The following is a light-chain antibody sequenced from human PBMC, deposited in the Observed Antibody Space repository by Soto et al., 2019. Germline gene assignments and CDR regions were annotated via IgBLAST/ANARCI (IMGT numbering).Light chain of an antibody. V-gene: IGLV1-51*01. CDR1: SSNIGVNY. J-gene: IGLJ3*02. CDR3: GTWDSSLSAGQGV. Sequence: QSVLTQPPSVSAAPGQKVTISCSGSSSNIGVNYVSWYQKVPGTAPKLLIYDNDKRPSAIPDRFSGSKSGTSATLGITGLQTGDEADYFCGTWDSSLSAGQGVFGGGTKVTVL. CDR2: DND.